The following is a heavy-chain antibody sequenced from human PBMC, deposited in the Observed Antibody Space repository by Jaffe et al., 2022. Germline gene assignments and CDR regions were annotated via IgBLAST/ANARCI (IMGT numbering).Heavy chain of an antibody. CDR3: ARDYCSSTSCYALDAFDI. D-gene: IGHD2-2*01. Sequence: QVQLQESGPGLVKPSETLSLTCAVSGYSISSGYYWGWIRQPPGKGLEWIGSIYHSGSTYYNPSLKSRVTISVDTSKNQFSLKLSSVTAADTAVYYCARDYCSSTSCYALDAFDIWGQGTMVTVSS. J-gene: IGHJ3*02. CDR1: GYSISSGYY. CDR2: IYHSGST. V-gene: IGHV4-38-2*02.